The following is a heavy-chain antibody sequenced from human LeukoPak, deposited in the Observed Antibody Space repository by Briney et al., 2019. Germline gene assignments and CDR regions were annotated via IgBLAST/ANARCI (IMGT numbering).Heavy chain of an antibody. D-gene: IGHD1-26*01. Sequence: GASVKVSCKVSGYTLTELSMHWVRQAPGKGLEWMGGFDPEDGEIIYAQKFQGRVTMSEDTSTDTAYMELSSLRSDDTAVYYCATGPGNIGSYGYWGQGTLVTVSS. V-gene: IGHV1-24*01. CDR2: FDPEDGEI. CDR1: GYTLTELS. CDR3: ATGPGNIGSYGY. J-gene: IGHJ4*02.